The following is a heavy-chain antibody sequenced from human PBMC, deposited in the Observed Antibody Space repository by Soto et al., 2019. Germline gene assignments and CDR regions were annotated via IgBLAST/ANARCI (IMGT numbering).Heavy chain of an antibody. CDR2: IYYSGST. J-gene: IGHJ3*02. V-gene: IGHV4-59*01. CDR3: ARDRRYSSSSPAFDI. D-gene: IGHD6-6*01. CDR1: AGSISSYY. Sequence: SETLSLTCTVPAGSISSYYWSWIRQPPGKGLEWIAYIYYSGSTNYNPSLKSRVTISVDTSKNQFSLKMRSVTAADTAVYYCARDRRYSSSSPAFDIWGQGSMVTVSS.